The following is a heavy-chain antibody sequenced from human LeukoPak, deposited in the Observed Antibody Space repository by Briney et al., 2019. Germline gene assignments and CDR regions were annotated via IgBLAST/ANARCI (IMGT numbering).Heavy chain of an antibody. V-gene: IGHV3-48*04. Sequence: GGSLRLSCEASGFIFSSYSMNWVRQAPGKGLEWVSFMTSSSSVIQYADSVRGRFTISRDNAKNTLYLQMNSLRAEDTAVYYCADSSSWWDYWGQGTLVTVSS. CDR1: GFIFSSYS. CDR2: MTSSSSVI. CDR3: ADSSSWWDY. D-gene: IGHD6-13*01. J-gene: IGHJ4*02.